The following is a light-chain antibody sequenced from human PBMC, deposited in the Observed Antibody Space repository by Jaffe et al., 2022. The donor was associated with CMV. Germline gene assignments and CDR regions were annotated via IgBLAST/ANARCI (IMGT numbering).Light chain of an antibody. Sequence: DIQMTQSPSSLSASVGDRLSITCRASQSISSYLNWYQQKPGRAPKLLIYAASNLQSGVPSRFSGSGSGTDFTLTISSLQPADFATYYCQQSFETPRTFGQGTKVDIK. CDR2: AAS. CDR3: QQSFETPRT. CDR1: QSISSY. J-gene: IGKJ1*01. V-gene: IGKV1-39*01.